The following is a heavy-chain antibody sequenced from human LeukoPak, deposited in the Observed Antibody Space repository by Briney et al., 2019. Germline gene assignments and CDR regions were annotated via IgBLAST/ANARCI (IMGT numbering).Heavy chain of an antibody. Sequence: GGSLTLSCAASGFTFSSYAMSWVRQAPGKGLEWVSSITGSGDRTYYADSVKGRFTISRDNSKNTLYLQMNSLRAEDTAVYYCARGLAARGATMDVWGKGTTVTVSS. V-gene: IGHV3-23*01. J-gene: IGHJ6*03. CDR3: ARGLAARGATMDV. CDR1: GFTFSSYA. CDR2: ITGSGDRT. D-gene: IGHD5-12*01.